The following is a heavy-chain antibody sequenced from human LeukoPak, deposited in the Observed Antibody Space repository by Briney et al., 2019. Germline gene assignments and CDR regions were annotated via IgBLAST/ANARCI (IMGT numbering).Heavy chain of an antibody. CDR1: GFTFSSYE. D-gene: IGHD1-26*01. V-gene: IGHV3-48*03. CDR2: ISSSGSNI. CDR3: ARDSPKEQKSPY. Sequence: GGSLRLSCAASGFTFSSYEMNWVRQAPGKGLEWVSYISSSGSNIYYADSVKGRFTISRDKAKNSLYLQMNSLRAEDTAVYYCARDSPKEQKSPYWGQGTLVTVSS. J-gene: IGHJ4*02.